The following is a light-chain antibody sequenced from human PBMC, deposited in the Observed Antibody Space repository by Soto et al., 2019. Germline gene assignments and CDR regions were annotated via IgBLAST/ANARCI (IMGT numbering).Light chain of an antibody. CDR1: SKDVGAYDY. Sequence: SVLTQPASVSGSPGHSITISCTGTSKDVGAYDYVSWYLQYPDKAPQLLIYYVDHRPSGVSSRFSGSKSGNTASLTISGLQAEDEGDYYCCSYADGSIYFFGTGTKVTVL. CDR2: YVD. CDR3: CSYADGSIYF. J-gene: IGLJ1*01. V-gene: IGLV2-14*03.